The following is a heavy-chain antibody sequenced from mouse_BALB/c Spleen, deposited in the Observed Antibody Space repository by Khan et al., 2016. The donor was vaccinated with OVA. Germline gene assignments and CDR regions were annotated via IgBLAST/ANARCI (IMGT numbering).Heavy chain of an antibody. CDR2: ISYSGST. D-gene: IGHD1-2*01. CDR3: ARTARIKY. J-gene: IGHJ2*01. Sequence: EVQLQESGPGLVKPSQSLSLTCTVTGYSITSGYGWNWIRQFPGNKLEWMGYISYSGSTNYNPSLKSRISITRDTSKNQFFLPLNSMTTEDTATYYCARTARIKYWGQGTTLTVSS. CDR1: GYSITSGYG. V-gene: IGHV3-2*02.